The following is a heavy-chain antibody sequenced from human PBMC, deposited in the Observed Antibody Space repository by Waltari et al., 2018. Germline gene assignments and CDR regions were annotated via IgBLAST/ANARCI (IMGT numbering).Heavy chain of an antibody. CDR1: GFRFGQYG. V-gene: IGHV3-30*18. CDR2: ISFDGKET. D-gene: IGHD2-15*01. Sequence: QVRLIESGGGAVQPGGPLRLPCFAHGFRFGQYGMHWVRQAPGKGLEWLTLISFDGKETYYGDSAEGRFTISRDNSRDTLYLQLDNLRVEDTAEYYCVKDNSHGGKFLDSWGPGAQVIVFS. CDR3: VKDNSHGGKFLDS. J-gene: IGHJ4*02.